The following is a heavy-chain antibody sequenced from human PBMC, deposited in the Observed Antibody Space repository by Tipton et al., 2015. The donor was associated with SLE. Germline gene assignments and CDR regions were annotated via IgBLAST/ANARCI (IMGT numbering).Heavy chain of an antibody. CDR1: GGSISSHY. J-gene: IGHJ4*02. V-gene: IGHV4-59*11. CDR3: ARDRTGYSGSYSY. CDR2: IYHSGST. Sequence: TLSLTCTVSGGSISSHYWSWIRQPPGKGLGWIGYIYHSGSTNYNPSLKSRVTISVDTSKNQFSLKLSSVTAADTAVYYCARDRTGYSGSYSYWGQGTLVTVSS. D-gene: IGHD1-26*01.